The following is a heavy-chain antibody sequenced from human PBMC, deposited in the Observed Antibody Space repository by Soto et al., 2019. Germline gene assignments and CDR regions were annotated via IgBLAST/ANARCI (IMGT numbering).Heavy chain of an antibody. CDR1: GGSISSGGYS. CDR3: AREIGIVAAGIGSWFDP. J-gene: IGHJ5*02. CDR2: IYHSGST. Sequence: SETLSLTCAVSGGSISSGGYSWSWIRQPPGKGLEWIGYIYHSGSTYYNPSLKSRVTISVDRSKNQFSLKLSSVTAADTAVYYCAREIGIVAAGIGSWFDPWGQGTLVTVFS. D-gene: IGHD6-13*01. V-gene: IGHV4-30-2*01.